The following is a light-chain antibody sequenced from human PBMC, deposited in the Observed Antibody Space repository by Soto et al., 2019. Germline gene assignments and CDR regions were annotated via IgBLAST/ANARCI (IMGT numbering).Light chain of an antibody. CDR2: GAS. CDR1: ESVSGSY. V-gene: IGKV3-20*01. Sequence: VLTQSPGTLSVSPGERASLSCRASESVSGSYIDWYQHKPGQSPRLLIYGASNRATGIPDRFSGSGSGTDFTLTISRLEAEDFAMYYCQQYGRTFGQGTKV. J-gene: IGKJ1*01. CDR3: QQYGRT.